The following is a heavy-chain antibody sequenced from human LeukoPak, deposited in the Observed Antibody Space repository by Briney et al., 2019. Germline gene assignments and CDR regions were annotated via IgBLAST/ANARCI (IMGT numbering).Heavy chain of an antibody. V-gene: IGHV3-30-3*01. CDR1: GFTFSSYA. CDR2: ISYDGSNK. J-gene: IGHJ3*02. Sequence: GGSLRLSCAASGFTFSSYAMHWVRQAPGKGLEWVAVISYDGSNKYYADSVKGRFTISRDNSKNTLYLQMNSLRAEDTAVYYCARDHDAFDIWGQGTRVTVSS. CDR3: ARDHDAFDI.